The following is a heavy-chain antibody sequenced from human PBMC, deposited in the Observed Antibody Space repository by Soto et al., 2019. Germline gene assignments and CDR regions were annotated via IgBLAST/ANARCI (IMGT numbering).Heavy chain of an antibody. Sequence: QVQLVESGGGVVQPGRSLRLSCAASGFTFSDYDMHWVRQAPGKGLEWVAVISYDGSNKYHADSVKGRFAISRDSSENTLYLQMNSLRTEDTAVYYCAKDGGGGSGWYSDYWGQGTLVTVSS. CDR1: GFTFSDYD. V-gene: IGHV3-30*18. CDR2: ISYDGSNK. CDR3: AKDGGGGSGWYSDY. D-gene: IGHD6-19*01. J-gene: IGHJ4*02.